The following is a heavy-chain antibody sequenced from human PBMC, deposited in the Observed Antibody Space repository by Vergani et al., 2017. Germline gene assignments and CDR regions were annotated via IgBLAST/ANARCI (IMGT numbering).Heavy chain of an antibody. V-gene: IGHV3-73*01. CDR3: AILTYYYDSSGYNYRHYYYYYYMDV. CDR1: GFTFSGSA. D-gene: IGHD3-22*01. Sequence: EVQLLESGGGLVQPGGSLRLSCAASGFTFSGSAMHWVRQASGKGLEWVGRIRSKANSYATAYAASVKGRFTISRDDSKNTAYLQMNSLKTEDTAVYYCAILTYYYDSSGYNYRHYYYYYYMDVWGKGTTVTVSS. J-gene: IGHJ6*03. CDR2: IRSKANSYAT.